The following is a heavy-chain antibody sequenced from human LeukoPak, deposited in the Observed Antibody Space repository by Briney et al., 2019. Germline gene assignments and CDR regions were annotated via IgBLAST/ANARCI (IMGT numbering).Heavy chain of an antibody. V-gene: IGHV3-53*01. Sequence: GGSLRLSCAASGFTFSKYWMHWVRQAPGKGLVWVSVIYSGGSTYYADSVKGRFTISRDNSKSTLYLQMNSLRAEDTAVYYCARAPDIVATIGYYFDYWGQGTLVTVSS. CDR2: IYSGGST. CDR1: GFTFSKYW. CDR3: ARAPDIVATIGYYFDY. J-gene: IGHJ4*02. D-gene: IGHD5-12*01.